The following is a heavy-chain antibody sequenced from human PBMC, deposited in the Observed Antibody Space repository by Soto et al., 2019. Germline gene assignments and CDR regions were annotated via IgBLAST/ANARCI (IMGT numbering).Heavy chain of an antibody. V-gene: IGHV4-31*03. CDR2: IYNSGST. J-gene: IGHJ5*02. CDR1: GGSISSGGYS. Sequence: QVQLQESGPGLVKPSQTLSLTCTVSGGSISSGGYSWSWIRQHPGKGLEWIGYIYNSGSTYYNPSLKRRVTISADTSKNQFSLKLSSVTAADTAVYYCARDPAPWGQGTLVTVSS. CDR3: ARDPAP.